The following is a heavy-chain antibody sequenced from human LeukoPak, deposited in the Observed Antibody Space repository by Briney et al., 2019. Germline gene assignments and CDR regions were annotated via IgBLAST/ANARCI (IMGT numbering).Heavy chain of an antibody. CDR3: VKDSPRSGNYLPTLAY. D-gene: IGHD3-10*01. CDR1: GFTFSSYA. V-gene: IGHV3-23*01. CDR2: ISGSSGDT. Sequence: GGSLRLSCAASGFTFSSYAMSWVRQAPGRGLEWISAISGSSGDTYYADSVKGRFTISRDNSKNTLYLQMNSLRGEDTAVYYCVKDSPRSGNYLPTLAYWGQGTLVTVSS. J-gene: IGHJ4*02.